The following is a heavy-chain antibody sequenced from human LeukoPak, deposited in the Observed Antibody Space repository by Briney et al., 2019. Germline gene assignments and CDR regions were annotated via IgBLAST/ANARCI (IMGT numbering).Heavy chain of an antibody. Sequence: GATVKVSCKASGYTFTGYYMHWVRQAPGQGLEWMGWINPNSGGTNFAQKFQGRVAMTRDTSISTAYMELSRLRSDDTAVYYCARDDPYSLPGLWWGQGTLVTVSS. CDR3: ARDDPYSLPGLW. CDR2: INPNSGGT. D-gene: IGHD4-11*01. CDR1: GYTFTGYY. J-gene: IGHJ4*02. V-gene: IGHV1-2*02.